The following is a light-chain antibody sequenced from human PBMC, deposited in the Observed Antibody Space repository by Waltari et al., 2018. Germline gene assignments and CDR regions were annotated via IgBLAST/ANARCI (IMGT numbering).Light chain of an antibody. J-gene: IGLJ2*01. V-gene: IGLV1-44*01. CDR2: SNN. CDR1: SSNIGSNT. Sequence: QSVLTQPPSASGTPGQWLTISCSGSSSNIGSNTVNWYQPLPGTAPKLLIYSNNQRPSGVPDRFSGSKSGTSASLAISGLQSEDEADYYCAAWDDSLNGPVFGGGTKLTVL. CDR3: AAWDDSLNGPV.